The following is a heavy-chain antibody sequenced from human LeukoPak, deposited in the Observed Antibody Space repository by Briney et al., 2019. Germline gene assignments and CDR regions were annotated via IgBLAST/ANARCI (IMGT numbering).Heavy chain of an antibody. CDR3: ARVYGQLSLRYGMDV. V-gene: IGHV1-69*13. CDR1: GGTFSSYA. Sequence: SVKVSCKASGGTFSSYAISWVRQAPGQGLEWMGGIIPIFGTANYAQKFQGRVTITADESTSTAYMELSSLRSEDTAVYYCARVYGQLSLRYGMDVWGQGTTVTVSS. CDR2: IIPIFGTA. D-gene: IGHD5-18*01. J-gene: IGHJ6*02.